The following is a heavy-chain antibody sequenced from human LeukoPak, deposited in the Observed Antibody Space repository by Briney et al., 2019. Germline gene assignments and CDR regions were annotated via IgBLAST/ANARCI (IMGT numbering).Heavy chain of an antibody. CDR3: ARGAFWSGYYSRRDAFDI. Sequence: SETLSLTCTVSGGSISSYYWSWIRQPPGKGLEWIGYIYYSGSTNYNPSLKSRVTISVDTSKNQFSLKLSSVTAADTAVYYCARGAFWSGYYSRRDAFDIWGQGTMVTVSS. J-gene: IGHJ3*02. D-gene: IGHD3-3*01. CDR1: GGSISSYY. V-gene: IGHV4-59*01. CDR2: IYYSGST.